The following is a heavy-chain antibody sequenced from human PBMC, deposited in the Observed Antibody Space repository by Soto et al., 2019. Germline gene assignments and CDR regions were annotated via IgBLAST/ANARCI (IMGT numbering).Heavy chain of an antibody. CDR2: IYYSGST. J-gene: IGHJ4*02. D-gene: IGHD4-17*01. V-gene: IGHV4-30-4*01. Sequence: SETLSLTCTVSGGSISSGDYYWSWIRQPPGKGLEWIGYIYYSGSTYYNPSLKSRVTISVDTSKNQFSLKLSSVTAADTAVYYCAREPYGDSNYYIDYWGQGTLVTVSS. CDR1: GGSISSGDYY. CDR3: AREPYGDSNYYIDY.